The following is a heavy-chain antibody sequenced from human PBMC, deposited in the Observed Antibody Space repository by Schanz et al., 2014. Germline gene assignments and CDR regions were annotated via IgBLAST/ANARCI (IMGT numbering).Heavy chain of an antibody. J-gene: IGHJ4*02. CDR3: AKSLESCPGGRCSRGYFDY. D-gene: IGHD2-8*02. Sequence: EVELVESGGGLVQPGGSLRLSCAASGFTFTNYAMSWVRQAPGKGLEWVSLISESGDTAYYADSVKGRFTISRDNFKGALYLQMSSLRAEDTAVYYCAKSLESCPGGRCSRGYFDYWGQGTLVTVSS. CDR2: ISESGDTA. CDR1: GFTFTNYA. V-gene: IGHV3-23*04.